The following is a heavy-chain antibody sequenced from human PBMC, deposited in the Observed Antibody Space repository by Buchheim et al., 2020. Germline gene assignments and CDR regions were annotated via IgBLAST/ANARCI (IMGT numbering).Heavy chain of an antibody. J-gene: IGHJ6*02. CDR1: GFTFSSYE. Sequence: EVQLVESGGGLVQPGGSLRLSCAASGFTFSSYEMNWVRQAPGKGLEWVSYISSSGSTIYYADSVKGRFTISRDNAQNSLYLPMNSLRAEDTAVYYCARDDVVVPAAMQGVDYYYYGMDVWGRGTT. CDR3: ARDDVVVPAAMQGVDYYYYGMDV. D-gene: IGHD2-2*01. CDR2: ISSSGSTI. V-gene: IGHV3-48*03.